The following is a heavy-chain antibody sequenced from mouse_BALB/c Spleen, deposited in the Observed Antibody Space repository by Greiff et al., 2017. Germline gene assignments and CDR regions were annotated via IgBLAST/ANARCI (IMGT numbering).Heavy chain of an antibody. CDR1: GFNIKDTY. CDR2: IDPANGNT. Sequence: VQLQQSGAELVKPGASVKLSCTASGFNIKDTYMHWVKQRPEQGLEWIGRIDPANGNTKYDPKFQGKATITADTSSNTAYLQLSSLTSEDTAVYYCARGDSHAMDDWGQGTSVTVSS. CDR3: ARGDSHAMDD. J-gene: IGHJ4*01. D-gene: IGHD2-13*01. V-gene: IGHV14-3*02.